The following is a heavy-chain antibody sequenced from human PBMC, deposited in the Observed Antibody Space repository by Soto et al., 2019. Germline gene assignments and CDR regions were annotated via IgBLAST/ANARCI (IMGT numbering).Heavy chain of an antibody. D-gene: IGHD2-21*02. V-gene: IGHV5-10-1*01. CDR2: IDPSDSYT. CDR1: GYSFTSYW. CDR3: ARRLTYCGGDCSPDYYYYYGMDV. Sequence: ESLKISCKGSGYSFTSYWISWVRQMPGKGLEWMGRIDPSDSYTNYSPSFQGHVTISADKSISTAYLQWSSLRASDTAMYYCARRLTYCGGDCSPDYYYYYGMDVWGQGTTVTVSS. J-gene: IGHJ6*02.